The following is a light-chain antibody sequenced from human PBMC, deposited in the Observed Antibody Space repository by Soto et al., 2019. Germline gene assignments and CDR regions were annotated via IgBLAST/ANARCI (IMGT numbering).Light chain of an antibody. CDR1: SSDVGNYNV. CDR2: EGS. Sequence: QSALTQPASVSGSPGQSITISCTGTSSDVGNYNVVSWYQQHPGKAPKLMIYEGSKRPSGVSNRFSGSKSGNTASLTISGLQDEDEADYYCCSYAGGKSLWVFGGGTKLTVL. V-gene: IGLV2-23*01. CDR3: CSYAGGKSLWV. J-gene: IGLJ3*02.